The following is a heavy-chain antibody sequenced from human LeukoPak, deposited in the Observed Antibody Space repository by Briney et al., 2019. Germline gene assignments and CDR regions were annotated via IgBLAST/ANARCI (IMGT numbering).Heavy chain of an antibody. V-gene: IGHV1-2*02. CDR3: ARSGWYYGSGSYYRRLGSSFDY. D-gene: IGHD3-10*01. CDR1: GYTFTGYY. Sequence: GASVKVSCKASGYTFTGYYMHWVRHAPGQGLEWMGWITPNSGGTNYAQKFQGRVTMTRETSISTAYMELSRLRSDDTAVYYCARSGWYYGSGSYYRRLGSSFDYWGQGTLVTVSS. J-gene: IGHJ4*02. CDR2: ITPNSGGT.